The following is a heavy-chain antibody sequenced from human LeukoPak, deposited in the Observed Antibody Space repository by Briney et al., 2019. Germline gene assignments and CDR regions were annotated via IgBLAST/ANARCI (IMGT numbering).Heavy chain of an antibody. Sequence: ASVNVSCKASGYTFTSYYMHWVRQAPGQGLEWMGIINPSGGSTSYAQKFQGRVTMTRDTSTSTVYMELSSLRSEDTAVYYCAREGYSSSWYRGGFDYWGQGTLVTDSS. V-gene: IGHV1-46*01. CDR1: GYTFTSYY. CDR3: AREGYSSSWYRGGFDY. CDR2: INPSGGST. D-gene: IGHD6-13*01. J-gene: IGHJ4*02.